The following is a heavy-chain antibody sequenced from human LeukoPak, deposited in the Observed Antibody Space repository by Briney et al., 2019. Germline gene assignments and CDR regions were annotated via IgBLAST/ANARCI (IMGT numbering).Heavy chain of an antibody. V-gene: IGHV3-23*01. CDR2: IIGRGTSA. CDR1: GFTFSAYA. Sequence: PGGSLRLSCAASGFTFSAYAMNWVRQAPGKGLEWVSSIIGRGTSAYYAGSVKGRFTISRDNSKNTLFLQMNRLRAADTAVYYCAKPDGNVVAVPMDVWGQGTTVTVSS. CDR3: AKPDGNVVAVPMDV. D-gene: IGHD2-21*01. J-gene: IGHJ6*02.